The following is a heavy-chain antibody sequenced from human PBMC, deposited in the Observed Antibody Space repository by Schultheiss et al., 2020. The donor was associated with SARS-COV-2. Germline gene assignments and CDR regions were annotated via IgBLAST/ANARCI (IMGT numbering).Heavy chain of an antibody. D-gene: IGHD3-22*01. CDR1: GGSISSYY. CDR2: IYYSGST. CDR3: ARNYDSSGYYYGP. Sequence: SETLSLTCTVSGGSISSYYWSWIRQPPGKGLEWIGYIYYSGSTNYNPSLKSRVTISVDTSKNQFSLKLSSVTAADTAVYYCARNYDSSGYYYGPWGQGTLVTVSS. V-gene: IGHV4-59*08. J-gene: IGHJ5*02.